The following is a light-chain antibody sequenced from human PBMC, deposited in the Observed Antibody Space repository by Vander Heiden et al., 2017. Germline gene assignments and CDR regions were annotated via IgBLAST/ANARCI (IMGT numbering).Light chain of an antibody. V-gene: IGKV1-39*01. J-gene: IGKJ5*01. CDR3: QQSYSSPPIT. Sequence: IQMTKSPSSLSAAVGDRVTITCRASKSIDYYLNWYQQKSGEAPRLLIYGASSLHVGVPSRLSGSGSATAFTLTISNLQPEDIATYYCQQSYSSPPITFGQGTRLEI. CDR2: GAS. CDR1: KSIDYY.